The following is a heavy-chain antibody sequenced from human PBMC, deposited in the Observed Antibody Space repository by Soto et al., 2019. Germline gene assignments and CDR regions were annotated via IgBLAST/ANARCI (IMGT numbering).Heavy chain of an antibody. Sequence: SETLSLTCAVSGASISTSNWWSWVRQSPGKGLEWIGEIYHTGSTNYNPSLKSRVSMSVDKSKNQFSLKLNSVTAADTAVYYCARIWYPFDPRGQGTLVTVSS. D-gene: IGHD6-13*01. V-gene: IGHV4-4*02. J-gene: IGHJ5*02. CDR2: IYHTGST. CDR1: GASISTSNW. CDR3: ARIWYPFDP.